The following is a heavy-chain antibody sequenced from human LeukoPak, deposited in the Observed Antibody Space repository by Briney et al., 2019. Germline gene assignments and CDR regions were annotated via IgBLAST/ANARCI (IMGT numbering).Heavy chain of an antibody. V-gene: IGHV4-59*08. D-gene: IGHD3-10*01. CDR1: GGSISTYY. CDR3: ARFGMVRGAIISGPFDY. CDR2: IHYSGNP. J-gene: IGHJ4*02. Sequence: SETLSLTCTVSGGSISTYYWSWIRQPPGKGLEWIGYIHYSGNPNYNPSLKSRVTISVDTSKNQFSLKLSSVTAADTAVYYCARFGMVRGAIISGPFDYWGQGTLVTVSS.